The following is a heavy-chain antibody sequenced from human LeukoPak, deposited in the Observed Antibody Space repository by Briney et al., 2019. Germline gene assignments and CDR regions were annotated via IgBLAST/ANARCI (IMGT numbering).Heavy chain of an antibody. Sequence: PGGSLRLSCAASGFTFSSYWMSWVRQAPGKGLEWVANIKQDGSEKYYVDSVKGRFTISRDNAKNSLYLQMNSLRAEDTAVYYCSKEKSTVLTPGVDYWGQGTLATVSS. CDR2: IKQDGSEK. V-gene: IGHV3-7*01. D-gene: IGHD4-23*01. CDR3: SKEKSTVLTPGVDY. CDR1: GFTFSSYW. J-gene: IGHJ4*02.